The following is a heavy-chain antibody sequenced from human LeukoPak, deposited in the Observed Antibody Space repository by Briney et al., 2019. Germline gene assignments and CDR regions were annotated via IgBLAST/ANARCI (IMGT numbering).Heavy chain of an antibody. D-gene: IGHD3-10*01. J-gene: IGHJ4*02. CDR2: ISYDGSNT. Sequence: GGSLRLSCVASGFTFNTYAIHWVRQAPGKGLEWVAVISYDGSNTYYEDSVKGRFTISRDNSKNSLYLQMNSLRAEDTAVYYCARGTLLWFGEYYHYFDYWGQGTLVTVSS. CDR3: ARGTLLWFGEYYHYFDY. CDR1: GFTFNTYA. V-gene: IGHV3-30-3*01.